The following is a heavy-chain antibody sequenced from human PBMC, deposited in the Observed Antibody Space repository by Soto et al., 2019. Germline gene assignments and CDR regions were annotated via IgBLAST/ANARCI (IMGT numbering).Heavy chain of an antibody. CDR3: AHYLSCYYDNDGYYFPTNVFDF. V-gene: IGHV2-5*02. J-gene: IGHJ3*01. Sequence: SGPTLVNPTQTLTLTCALSGFSHTTFGVGVGWIRQPPGKALEWLALIYWDDVKRYSPSLKSRLTITRDTSTNQVVLTMSTVEPVDTSTYFCAHYLSCYYDNDGYYFPTNVFDFWGPGTVVTVSS. CDR2: IYWDDVK. CDR1: GFSHTTFGVG. D-gene: IGHD3-22*01.